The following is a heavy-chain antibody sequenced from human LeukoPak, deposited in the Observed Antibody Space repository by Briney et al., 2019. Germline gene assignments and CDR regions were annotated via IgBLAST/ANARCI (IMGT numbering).Heavy chain of an antibody. J-gene: IGHJ3*02. Sequence: ASVKVSCKASGGTFSSYAISWVRQAPGQGLEWMGRIIPILGIANYAQKFQGRVTITADKSTSTAYMELSSLRSEDTAVYYCARAATMTEFYSAFDIWGQGTMVTVSS. CDR3: ARAATMTEFYSAFDI. D-gene: IGHD2-15*01. V-gene: IGHV1-69*04. CDR1: GGTFSSYA. CDR2: IIPILGIA.